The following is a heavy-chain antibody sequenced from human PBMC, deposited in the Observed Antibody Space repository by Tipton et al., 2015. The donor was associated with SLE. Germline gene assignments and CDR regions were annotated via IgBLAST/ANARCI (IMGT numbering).Heavy chain of an antibody. CDR2: INHSGST. J-gene: IGHJ4*02. V-gene: IGHV4-34*01. D-gene: IGHD3-10*01. CDR3: ARELRAGYFDC. Sequence: LRLSCAVYGGSFSGYYWSWIRQPPGKGLEWIGEINHSGSTNYNPSLKSRVTMSVDTSKNQFSLKLSSVTAADTAVYYCARELRAGYFDCVGQGTLVTVSS. CDR1: GGSFSGYY.